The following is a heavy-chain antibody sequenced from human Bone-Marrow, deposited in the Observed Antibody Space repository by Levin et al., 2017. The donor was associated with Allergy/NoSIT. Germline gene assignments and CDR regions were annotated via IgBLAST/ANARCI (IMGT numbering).Heavy chain of an antibody. CDR2: ITRTGGTT. Sequence: AGGSLRLSCAASGFTFRSYAMSWVRQAPGKGLQWVSAITRTGGTTYYADSVKGRFTVSRDNSKNTLYLQMNSLRAEDTAIYYCAKDESLYCTGGTCDWGQGTLVTVSS. D-gene: IGHD2-15*01. CDR1: GFTFRSYA. V-gene: IGHV3-23*01. J-gene: IGHJ4*02. CDR3: AKDESLYCTGGTCD.